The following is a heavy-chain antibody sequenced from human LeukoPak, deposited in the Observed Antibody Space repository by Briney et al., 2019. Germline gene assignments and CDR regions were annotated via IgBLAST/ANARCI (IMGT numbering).Heavy chain of an antibody. V-gene: IGHV1-69*13. CDR2: IIPIFGTA. CDR1: GGTFSSYA. D-gene: IGHD4-17*01. CDR3: ARSEPSDYGDYLIDY. J-gene: IGHJ4*02. Sequence: SVKVSCKASGGTFSSYAISWVRQAPGQGLEWMGGIIPIFGTANYAQKFQGRVTITADESTSTAYMELSSLRSEDTAVYYCARSEPSDYGDYLIDYWGQGTLVTVSS.